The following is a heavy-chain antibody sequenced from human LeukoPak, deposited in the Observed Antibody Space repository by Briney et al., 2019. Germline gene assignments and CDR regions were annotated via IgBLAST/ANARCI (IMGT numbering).Heavy chain of an antibody. CDR1: GFTFSSYG. Sequence: GRSLRLSCAASGFTFSSYGMHWVRQAPGKGLEWVAVIWYDGSNKYYADSVKGRFTISRDNSKNTLYLQMNSLRAEDTAVYYCARANYGSGSYRFDPWGQGTLVTVSS. CDR3: ARANYGSGSYRFDP. CDR2: IWYDGSNK. V-gene: IGHV3-33*01. J-gene: IGHJ5*02. D-gene: IGHD3-10*01.